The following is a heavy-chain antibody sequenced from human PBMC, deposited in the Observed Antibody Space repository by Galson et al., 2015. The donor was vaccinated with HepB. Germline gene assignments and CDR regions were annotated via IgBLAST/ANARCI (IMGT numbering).Heavy chain of an antibody. V-gene: IGHV4-34*01. J-gene: IGHJ3*01. CDR1: GGSFSGFY. CDR3: ARRTVLIIYNDAFDV. CDR2: XXXSGXX. Sequence: LSLTCAVYGGSFSGFYWSWIRQPPGKGLXXXGEXXXSGXXXYNXXLKNQXTIAVDTSXGQFSLKRGSVTAXDTAVYYCARRTVLIIYNDAFDVWGQGTMVTVSS. D-gene: IGHD3-16*01.